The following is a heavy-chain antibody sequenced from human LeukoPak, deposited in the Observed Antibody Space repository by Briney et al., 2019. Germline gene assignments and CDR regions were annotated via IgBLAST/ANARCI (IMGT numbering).Heavy chain of an antibody. D-gene: IGHD1-26*01. V-gene: IGHV4-39*01. CDR2: IYYSGST. J-gene: IGHJ6*02. Sequence: SETLSLTCTVSGGSISSSSYYWGWIRQPPGKGLEWIGSIYYSGSTYYNPSLKSRVTISVDTSKNQFSLKLSSVTAADTAVYYCARGADSGSYFSYYGMDVWGQGTTVTVSS. CDR3: ARGADSGSYFSYYGMDV. CDR1: GGSISSSSYY.